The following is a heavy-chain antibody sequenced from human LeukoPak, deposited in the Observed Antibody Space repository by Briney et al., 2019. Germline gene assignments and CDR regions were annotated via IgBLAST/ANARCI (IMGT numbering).Heavy chain of an antibody. J-gene: IGHJ5*02. CDR2: IIPIFGTA. D-gene: IGHD6-13*01. V-gene: IGHV1-69*05. Sequence: SVKVSCKASGGTFTSYAISWVRQAPGQGLEWMGRIIPIFGTANYAQKFQGRVTITTDESTSTAYMELSSLRSEDTAVYYCATHKSSSWRNNWFDPWGQGTLVTVSS. CDR3: ATHKSSSWRNNWFDP. CDR1: GGTFTSYA.